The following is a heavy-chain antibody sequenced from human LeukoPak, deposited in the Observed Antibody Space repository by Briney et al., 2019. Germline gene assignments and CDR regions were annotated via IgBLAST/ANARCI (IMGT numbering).Heavy chain of an antibody. CDR1: GFTVSSSY. CDR2: IRSKIYGGTT. Sequence: PGGSLRLSCAASGFTVSSSYMSWVRQAPGKGLEWVGFIRSKIYGGTTEYAASVKGRFTISRDDSKSIAYLQMNSLKTEDTAIYYCTRGSVPGYWGQGTLVTVSS. D-gene: IGHD2-15*01. J-gene: IGHJ4*02. V-gene: IGHV3-49*04. CDR3: TRGSVPGY.